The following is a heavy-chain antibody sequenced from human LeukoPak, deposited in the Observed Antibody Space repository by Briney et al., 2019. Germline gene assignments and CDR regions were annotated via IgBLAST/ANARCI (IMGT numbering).Heavy chain of an antibody. D-gene: IGHD3-16*01. CDR1: GFTFSSYA. CDR2: ISGGGAST. V-gene: IGHV3-23*01. Sequence: PGGSLRLSCAASGFTFSSYAMSWVRQAPGKGLEWVSTISGGGASTYYADSVKGRFAISRDNSRNTLYLQMNSLRAEDTAIYYCARNNYGSVWGSYCHDYWGQGTLVTVSS. J-gene: IGHJ4*02. CDR3: ARNNYGSVWGSYCHDY.